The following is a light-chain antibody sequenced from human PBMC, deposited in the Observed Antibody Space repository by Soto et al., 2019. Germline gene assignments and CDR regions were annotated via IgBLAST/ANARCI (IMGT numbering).Light chain of an antibody. CDR2: DAS. V-gene: IGKV1-5*01. J-gene: IGKJ1*01. Sequence: DIQMTQSPSTLSASVGDRVTITCRASQTIFNWLAWYQRKPGRAPNLLIYDASSLQSGVPSTFSGSGSGTEFTLTISSLQPGDFATYYCQQYYSYPRTFGQGTKVDIK. CDR1: QTIFNW. CDR3: QQYYSYPRT.